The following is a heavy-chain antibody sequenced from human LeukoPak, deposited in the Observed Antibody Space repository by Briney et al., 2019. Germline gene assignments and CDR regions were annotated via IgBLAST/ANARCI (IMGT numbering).Heavy chain of an antibody. D-gene: IGHD3-22*01. CDR3: ARDMDYDSSD. V-gene: IGHV4-59*12. J-gene: IGHJ4*02. Sequence: ASETLSLTCTVSGGSISSYYWSWIRQPPGKGLEWIGYIYYSGSTNYNPSLKSRVTMSVDTSKNQFSLKLSSVTAADTAVYYCARDMDYDSSDWGQGTLVTVSS. CDR2: IYYSGST. CDR1: GGSISSYY.